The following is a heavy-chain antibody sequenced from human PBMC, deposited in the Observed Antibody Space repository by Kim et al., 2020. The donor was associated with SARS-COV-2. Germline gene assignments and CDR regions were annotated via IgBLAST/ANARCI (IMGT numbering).Heavy chain of an antibody. CDR2: INHSGST. CDR3: ANGYSSGWSVY. Sequence: SETLSLTCAVYGGSFSGYYWSWIRQPPGKGLEWIGEINHSGSTNYNPSLKSRVTISVDTSKNQFSLKLSSVTAADTAVYYCANGYSSGWSVYWGQGTLVTVSS. J-gene: IGHJ4*02. V-gene: IGHV4-34*01. CDR1: GGSFSGYY. D-gene: IGHD6-19*01.